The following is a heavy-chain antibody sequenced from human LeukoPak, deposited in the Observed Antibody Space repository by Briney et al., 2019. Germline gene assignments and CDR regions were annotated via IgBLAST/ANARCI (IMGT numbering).Heavy chain of an antibody. D-gene: IGHD2-21*01. J-gene: IGHJ4*02. CDR3: ARHWGGVSDPFDY. CDR2: IYSGGGT. V-gene: IGHV3-53*01. Sequence: GGSLRLSCAASGFTVSSNYMSWVRQAPGKGLEWVSVIYSGGGTYYADSVKGRFTISRDNSKNTLYLQMNNLRAEDTAVYYCARHWGGVSDPFDYWGQGTLVTVSS. CDR1: GFTVSSNY.